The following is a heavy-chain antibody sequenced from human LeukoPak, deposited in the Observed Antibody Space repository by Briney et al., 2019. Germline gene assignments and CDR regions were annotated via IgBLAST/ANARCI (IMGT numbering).Heavy chain of an antibody. CDR1: GGSIRSSYYY. V-gene: IGHV4-39*07. CDR3: ARDEAIWFGEWRYFDY. J-gene: IGHJ4*02. Sequence: SETLSLTCTVSGGSIRSSYYYWGWVRQPPGKGLEWIGEIYHSGSTNYNPSLKSRVTISVDKSKNQFSLKLSSVTAADTAVYYCARDEAIWFGEWRYFDYWGQGTLVTVSS. CDR2: IYHSGST. D-gene: IGHD3-10*01.